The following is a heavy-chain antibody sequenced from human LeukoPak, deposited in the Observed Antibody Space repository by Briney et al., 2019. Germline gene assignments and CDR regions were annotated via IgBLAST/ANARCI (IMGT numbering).Heavy chain of an antibody. J-gene: IGHJ4*02. CDR1: GFTFSSYA. D-gene: IGHD6-19*01. Sequence: GSLRLSCAASGFTFSSYAMHWVRQAPGKGLEWVAVISYDGSNKYYADSVKGRFTISRDNSKNTLYLQMNSLRAEDTAVYYCARSLMGIAVAGTTGFDYWGQGTLVTVSS. CDR2: ISYDGSNK. V-gene: IGHV3-30-3*01. CDR3: ARSLMGIAVAGTTGFDY.